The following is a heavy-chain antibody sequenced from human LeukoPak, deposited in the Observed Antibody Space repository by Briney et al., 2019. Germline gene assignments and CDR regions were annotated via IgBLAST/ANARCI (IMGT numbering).Heavy chain of an antibody. CDR2: IYHSGST. CDR1: GGSISSGGYS. CDR3: AGEGMNYGDYGESKTYGMDV. Sequence: PSQTLSLTCAVSGGSISSGGYSWSWIRQPPGKGLEWIGYIYHSGSTYYNPSLKSRVTISVDRSKNQFSLKLSSVTAADTAVYYCAGEGMNYGDYGESKTYGMDVWGQGTTVTVSS. D-gene: IGHD4-17*01. J-gene: IGHJ6*02. V-gene: IGHV4-30-2*01.